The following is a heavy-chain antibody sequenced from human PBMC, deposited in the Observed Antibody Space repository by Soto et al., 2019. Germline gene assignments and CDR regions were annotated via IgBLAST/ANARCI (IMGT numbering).Heavy chain of an antibody. CDR3: ARAEEAFFYYGLDL. Sequence: SETLSLTCTVSGGSITSSYWSWIRRPPGKGLEWIAYIYDTGISGYTPSTSYNPSLKSRVTMSVDTSKSQFSLKLTSVTAADTAVHSRARAEEAFFYYGLDLWGQGITVTVSS. V-gene: IGHV4-59*01. J-gene: IGHJ6*02. CDR1: GGSITSSY. CDR2: IYDTGISGYTPST.